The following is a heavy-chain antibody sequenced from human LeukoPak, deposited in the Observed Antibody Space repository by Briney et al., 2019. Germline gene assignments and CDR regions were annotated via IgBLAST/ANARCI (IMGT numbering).Heavy chain of an antibody. J-gene: IGHJ6*02. CDR3: ARQWSSGSMSYYYYYGMDV. V-gene: IGHV4-59*08. CDR1: GGSISSYY. D-gene: IGHD6-19*01. Sequence: SETLSLTCTVSGGSISSYYWSWIRQPPGKGLEWIGYIYYSGSTNYNPSLKSRVTISVDTSKNQSSLKLSSVTAADTAVYYCARQWSSGSMSYYYYYGMDVWGQGTTVTVSS. CDR2: IYYSGST.